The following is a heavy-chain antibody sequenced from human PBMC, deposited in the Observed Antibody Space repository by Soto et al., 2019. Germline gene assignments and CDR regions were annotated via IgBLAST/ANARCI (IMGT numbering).Heavy chain of an antibody. Sequence: QVQLVQSGAEVKKPGSSVKVSCKASGGTFSSYAISWVRQAPGQGLEGMGGIIPIFGTTNYAQKFQGRITITEDKSKSTAYMEMSSLRAEDTAVYYCARDQGNFVDWGQGTLVTVSS. CDR1: GGTFSSYA. CDR2: IIPIFGTT. J-gene: IGHJ4*02. CDR3: ARDQGNFVD. D-gene: IGHD2-15*01. V-gene: IGHV1-69*14.